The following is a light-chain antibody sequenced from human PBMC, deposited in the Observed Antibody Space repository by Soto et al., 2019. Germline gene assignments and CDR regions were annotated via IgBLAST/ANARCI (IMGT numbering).Light chain of an antibody. V-gene: IGKV3-20*01. CDR3: QQGTT. Sequence: EIVLTQSPGTLSLSPGERATLSCRASQSVTSSYLAWYQQKPGQAPRLLIYGASSRASGIPDRFSGSGSGTDFTLTISRLETEDFAVYYCQQGTTFGGGTKVEIK. J-gene: IGKJ4*01. CDR2: GAS. CDR1: QSVTSSY.